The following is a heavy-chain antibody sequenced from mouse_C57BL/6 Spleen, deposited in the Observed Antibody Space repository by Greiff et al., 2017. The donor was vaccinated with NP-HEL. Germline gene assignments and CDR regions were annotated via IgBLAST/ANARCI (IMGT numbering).Heavy chain of an antibody. D-gene: IGHD2-1*01. J-gene: IGHJ3*01. V-gene: IGHV1-69*01. CDR3: ARRDYYGNPFAY. CDR2: IDPSDSYT. CDR1: GYTFTSYW. Sequence: QVHVKQPGAELVMPGASVKLSCKASGYTFTSYWMHWVKQRPGQGLEWIGEIDPSDSYTNYNQKFKGKSTLTVDKSSSTAYMQLSSLTSEDSAVYYCARRDYYGNPFAYWGQGTLVTVSA.